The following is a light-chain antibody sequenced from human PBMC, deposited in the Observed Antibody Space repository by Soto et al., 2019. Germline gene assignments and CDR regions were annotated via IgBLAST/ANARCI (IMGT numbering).Light chain of an antibody. CDR2: QVS. V-gene: IGLV2-14*01. CDR1: SSDVGAYNY. J-gene: IGLJ1*01. Sequence: QSALTQPASVSGPPGQSITISCTGTSSDVGAYNYVSCYQQYPAKAPRLIIYQVSNLPSGGTDRFSGSKPGSAASLTISGRQAEDEADYDCSSYTSTSTDVVGTGTKLTV. CDR3: SSYTSTSTDV.